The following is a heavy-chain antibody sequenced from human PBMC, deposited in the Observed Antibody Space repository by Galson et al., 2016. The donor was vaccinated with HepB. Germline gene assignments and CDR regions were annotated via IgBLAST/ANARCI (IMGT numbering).Heavy chain of an antibody. V-gene: IGHV4-31*03. Sequence: TLSLTCTVSGGSISSGYYYWSWIRQHPGKGLEWIGCLYYSGSTYYNPSLKSRFTISLDTSKTQFSLKLSSVTAADTAVYYCARVLPRGVQLVALDYWGQGTLVTVSS. CDR3: ARVLPRGVQLVALDY. CDR2: LYYSGST. D-gene: IGHD5-18*01. J-gene: IGHJ4*02. CDR1: GGSISSGYYY.